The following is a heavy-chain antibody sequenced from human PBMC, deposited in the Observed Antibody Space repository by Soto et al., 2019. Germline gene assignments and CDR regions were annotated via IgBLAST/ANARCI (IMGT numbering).Heavy chain of an antibody. CDR1: GFTFSIYA. CDR3: SKDRGPRRQWLIYPFDY. CDR2: ISYDGTKT. J-gene: IGHJ4*02. Sequence: QVQLVESGGGVVQPGRSLRVSCAASGFTFSIYAMHWVRQAPGTGLEWVAVISYDGTKTYYADSVKGRFTISRDNSKNTVYLQMNSLSDEDTAVYYCSKDRGPRRQWLIYPFDYWGQGTLVTVSP. V-gene: IGHV3-30*18. D-gene: IGHD6-19*01.